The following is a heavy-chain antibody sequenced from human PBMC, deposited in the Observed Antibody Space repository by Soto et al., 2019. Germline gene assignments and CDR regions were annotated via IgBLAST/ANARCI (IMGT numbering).Heavy chain of an antibody. CDR1: GFTFSSYA. V-gene: IGHV3-23*01. D-gene: IGHD6-13*01. CDR3: AKGSVPAYSSSWYFD. J-gene: IGHJ4*02. Sequence: EVQLLESGGGLVQPGGSLRLSCAASGFTFSSYAMGWVRQAPGKGLEWVSAISGSGGSTYYADSVKGRFTISRDNSKNTLYLQMNSLRAEDTAVYYCAKGSVPAYSSSWYFDWGQGTLVTVSS. CDR2: ISGSGGST.